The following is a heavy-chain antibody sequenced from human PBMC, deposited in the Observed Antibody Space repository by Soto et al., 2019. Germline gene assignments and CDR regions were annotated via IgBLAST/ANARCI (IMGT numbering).Heavy chain of an antibody. CDR1: GFTFSSYA. Sequence: GGSLRLSCAASGFTFSSYAMSWVRQAPGKGLEWVSAISGSGGSTYYADSVKGRFTISRDNSKNTLYLQMNSLRAEDTAVYYCEKQSTARSSYYGMDVWGQGTTVTVSS. D-gene: IGHD6-6*01. V-gene: IGHV3-23*01. CDR3: EKQSTARSSYYGMDV. J-gene: IGHJ6*02. CDR2: ISGSGGST.